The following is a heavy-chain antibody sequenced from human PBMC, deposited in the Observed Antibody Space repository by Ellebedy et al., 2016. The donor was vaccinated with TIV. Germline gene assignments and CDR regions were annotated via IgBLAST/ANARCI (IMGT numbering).Heavy chain of an antibody. CDR3: ARFQTSWFDP. V-gene: IGHV1-69*05. CDR2: IIPIFGTA. CDR1: GYTFTSYA. Sequence: SVKVSXXASGYTFTSYAISWVRQAPGQGLEWMGGIIPIFGTANYAQKFQGRVTMTRNTSISTAYLDLSSLRSEDTAVYYCARFQTSWFDPWGQGTLVTVSS. J-gene: IGHJ5*02.